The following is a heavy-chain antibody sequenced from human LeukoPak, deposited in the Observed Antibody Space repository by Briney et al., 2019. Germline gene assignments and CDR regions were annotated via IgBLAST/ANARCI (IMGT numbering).Heavy chain of an antibody. Sequence: PGGSLRLSCSASGVIFSNYGMHWVRQAPGKGLEWVAFIRFDGSNKDYAESVKGRLTFSRDNYKNTLSVQMNSLRAEDPAVYYCVKDMGECTDYWYFDLWGRGTLVTVSS. CDR3: VKDMGECTDYWYFDL. CDR1: GVIFSNYG. V-gene: IGHV3-30*02. J-gene: IGHJ2*01. CDR2: IRFDGSNK. D-gene: IGHD3-16*01.